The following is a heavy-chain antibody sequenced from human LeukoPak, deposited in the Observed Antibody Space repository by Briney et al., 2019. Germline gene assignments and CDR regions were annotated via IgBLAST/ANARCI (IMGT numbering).Heavy chain of an antibody. CDR3: GRGIPVDY. CDR2: ISGNGGTK. Sequence: PGGSLRLSCAASGFTFSNYYISWIRQAPGKGLEWVSYISGNGGTKCDADSVKGRFIMTRDSAKKSVYLQMTSLRVEDTAVYYCGRGIPVDYWGQGLLVTVSS. CDR1: GFTFSNYY. V-gene: IGHV3-11*01. J-gene: IGHJ4*02.